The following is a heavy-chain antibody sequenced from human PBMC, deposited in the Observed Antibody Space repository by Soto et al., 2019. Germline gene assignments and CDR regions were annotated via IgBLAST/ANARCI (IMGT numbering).Heavy chain of an antibody. V-gene: IGHV4-34*01. CDR1: GGSFDGYY. CDR3: ARGVDSWSGYLF. Sequence: ETLSLTCALYGGSFDGYYWSWIRQSPGKGLEWIGEIHHSGSTKYNPSIKSRVSLSVDTSTKQFSLKMTSMTAADRGVYYCARGVDSWSGYLFWGQGT. J-gene: IGHJ4*02. CDR2: IHHSGST. D-gene: IGHD3-3*01.